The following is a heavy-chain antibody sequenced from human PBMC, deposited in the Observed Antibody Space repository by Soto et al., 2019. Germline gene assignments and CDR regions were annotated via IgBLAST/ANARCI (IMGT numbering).Heavy chain of an antibody. D-gene: IGHD3-3*01. V-gene: IGHV4-4*02. Sequence: SETLSLTCAVSGGSISSSYWWNWVRQPPGKGLEWIGKIYHSGSTNYNPSLKNRVTISVDKSNNQFSLRLSSVTAADTAVYFCVTSLNYDFWRDGGRHYYFDYWGQGTLVTVSS. J-gene: IGHJ4*02. CDR3: VTSLNYDFWRDGGRHYYFDY. CDR1: GGSISSSYW. CDR2: IYHSGST.